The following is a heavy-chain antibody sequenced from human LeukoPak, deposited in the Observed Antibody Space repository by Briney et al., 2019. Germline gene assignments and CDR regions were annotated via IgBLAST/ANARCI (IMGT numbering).Heavy chain of an antibody. V-gene: IGHV3-30-3*01. D-gene: IGHD4-17*01. J-gene: IGHJ6*02. CDR2: ISYDGSNK. Sequence: GGSLRLSCAASGFTFSSYAMHWVRRAPGKGLEWVAVISYDGSNKYYADSVKGRFTISRDNSKNTLYLQMNSLRAEDTAVYYCARDPLVTTEGYYYYGMDVWGQGTTVTVSS. CDR1: GFTFSSYA. CDR3: ARDPLVTTEGYYYYGMDV.